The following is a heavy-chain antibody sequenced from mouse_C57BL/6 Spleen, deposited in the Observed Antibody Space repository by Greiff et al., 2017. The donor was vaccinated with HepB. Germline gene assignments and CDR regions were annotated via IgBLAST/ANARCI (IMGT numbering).Heavy chain of an antibody. Sequence: EVHLVESGGGLVKPGGSLKLSCAASGFTFSDYGMHWVRQAPEKGLEWVAYISSGSSTIYYADTVKGRFTISRDNAKNTLFLQMTSLRSEDTAMYYCARPDWDGFAYWGQGTLVTVSA. CDR3: ARPDWDGFAY. J-gene: IGHJ3*01. CDR1: GFTFSDYG. CDR2: ISSGSSTI. V-gene: IGHV5-17*01. D-gene: IGHD4-1*01.